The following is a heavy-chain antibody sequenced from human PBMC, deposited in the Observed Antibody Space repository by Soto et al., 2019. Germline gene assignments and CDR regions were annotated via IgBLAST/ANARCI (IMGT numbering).Heavy chain of an antibody. CDR3: ARDVSPGSSSLYLDAFDI. Sequence: EVQLEESGGDLVQPGGSLRLSCAASGFTLSAYWMTWVRHAPGKGLEWVANINRDGSKKSYLDSVRGRFTISRDNVGTSLYLHMDSMRADDTSLYYCARDVSPGSSSLYLDAFDIWGQGTMVTVSS. CDR1: GFTLSAYW. CDR2: INRDGSKK. D-gene: IGHD6-13*01. J-gene: IGHJ3*02. V-gene: IGHV3-7*05.